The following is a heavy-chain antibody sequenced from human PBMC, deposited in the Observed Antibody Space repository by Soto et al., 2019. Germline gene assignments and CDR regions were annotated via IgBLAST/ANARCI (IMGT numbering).Heavy chain of an antibody. CDR2: IYSGGYT. J-gene: IGHJ4*02. Sequence: EVQLVESGGDLVQRGGSLRLSCAASGFDVSNTDMSWVRQAPGKGLEWVSVIYSGGYTNYADPVKGRFIVSRDSPKNTLYLQMDSLRAEETAVYCCAREAIIVIAAIEYYFDYWGQGTLVTVSS. CDR3: AREAIIVIAAIEYYFDY. V-gene: IGHV3-66*01. CDR1: GFDVSNTD. D-gene: IGHD3-22*01.